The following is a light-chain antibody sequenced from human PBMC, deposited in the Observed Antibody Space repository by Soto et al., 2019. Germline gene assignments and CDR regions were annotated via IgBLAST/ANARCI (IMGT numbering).Light chain of an antibody. CDR3: QHYGTSAM. Sequence: EIVLTQSPGTLSLSPGERATLSCRASQSVSSSYLAGYQQKPGQAPRLLIYDASRATGIPDRFSGSGSGTDFTLTITSLEPEDFAVYYCQHYGTSAMFGPGTKVDI. CDR1: QSVSSSY. V-gene: IGKV3-20*01. J-gene: IGKJ3*01. CDR2: DAS.